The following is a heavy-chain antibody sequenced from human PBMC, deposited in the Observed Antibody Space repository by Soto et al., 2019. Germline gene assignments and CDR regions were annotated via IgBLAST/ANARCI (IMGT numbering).Heavy chain of an antibody. CDR3: ARGLTGIRPTGLLFDY. CDR1: GYTFTSYY. Sequence: ASVKVSCKASGYTFTSYYMHWVRQAPGQGLEWMGIINPNSGSTSYAQKFQGRVTMTRDTSISTAYMELSRLRSDDTAVYYCARGLTGIRPTGLLFDYWGQGTLVTVSS. CDR2: INPNSGST. D-gene: IGHD7-27*01. V-gene: IGHV1-46*01. J-gene: IGHJ4*02.